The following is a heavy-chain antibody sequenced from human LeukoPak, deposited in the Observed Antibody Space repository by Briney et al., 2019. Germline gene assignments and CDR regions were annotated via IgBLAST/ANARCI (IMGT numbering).Heavy chain of an antibody. CDR2: INTDGSST. J-gene: IGHJ4*02. CDR3: VSTMSYGSGSYYNHFDY. CDR1: GFTFNSYW. V-gene: IGHV3-74*01. D-gene: IGHD3-10*01. Sequence: GGSLRLSCAASGFTFNSYWMHWVRQAPGKGLVWVSRINTDGSSTSYADSVKGRFTISRDNAENTLYLQMNSLRGEDTAVYYCVSTMSYGSGSYYNHFDYWGQGTLVTVSS.